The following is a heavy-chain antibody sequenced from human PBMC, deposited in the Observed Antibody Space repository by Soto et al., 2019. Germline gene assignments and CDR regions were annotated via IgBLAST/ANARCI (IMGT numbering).Heavy chain of an antibody. J-gene: IGHJ4*02. CDR3: ARALAGVGILDY. CDR2: IYYSGST. CDR1: GGSISSGGYY. V-gene: IGHV4-31*03. D-gene: IGHD7-27*01. Sequence: KPSETLSLTCTVSGGSISSGGYYWSWIRQHPGKGLEWIGYIYYSGSTYYNPSLKSRVTISVDTSKNQFSLKLSSVTAADTAVYYCARALAGVGILDYWGQGTLVTVSS.